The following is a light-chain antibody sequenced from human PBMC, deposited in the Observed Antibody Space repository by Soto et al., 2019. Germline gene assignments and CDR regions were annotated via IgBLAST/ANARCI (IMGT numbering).Light chain of an antibody. CDR2: EVS. J-gene: IGLJ3*02. Sequence: QSVLTQPASVSGSPGQSITISCTGTSSDVGSYNLVSWYQQHPGKAPKLMIYEVSKRPSGVSNRFSGPKSGNTASLTISGLQAEDEADYYCCSYAGSSTGVFGGGTKLTVL. CDR1: SSDVGSYNL. CDR3: CSYAGSSTGV. V-gene: IGLV2-23*02.